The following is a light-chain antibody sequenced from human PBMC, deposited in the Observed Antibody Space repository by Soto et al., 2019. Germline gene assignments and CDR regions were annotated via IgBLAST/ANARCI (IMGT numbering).Light chain of an antibody. Sequence: EIVMTQSPATLSVSPGERATLSCRASQSVRSSFLAWYQQKPGQAPSLLIYGASTRATGIPARFSGSGSGTDFTLTINSLQSEDFAVYYCQQYSNWPLTFGGGTKVDLK. J-gene: IGKJ4*01. CDR3: QQYSNWPLT. CDR2: GAS. CDR1: QSVRSSF. V-gene: IGKV3-15*01.